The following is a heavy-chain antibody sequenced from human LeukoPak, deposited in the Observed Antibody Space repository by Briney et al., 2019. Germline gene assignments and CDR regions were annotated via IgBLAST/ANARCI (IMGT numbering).Heavy chain of an antibody. V-gene: IGHV3-30-3*01. CDR2: TSYDGSKE. Sequence: PGGSLRLSCAASGFTFSRYAMHWVRQAPGKGLEWVAVTSYDGSKEYYADSVKGRFIISRDNSKNTVYVEMNSLRAEDTAVYYCARATVTTGAYFDYWGQGTLVTVSS. J-gene: IGHJ4*02. CDR1: GFTFSRYA. CDR3: ARATVTTGAYFDY. D-gene: IGHD4-17*01.